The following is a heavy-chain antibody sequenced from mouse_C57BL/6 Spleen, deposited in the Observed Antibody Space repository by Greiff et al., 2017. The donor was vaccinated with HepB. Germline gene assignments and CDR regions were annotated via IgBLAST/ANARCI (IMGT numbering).Heavy chain of an antibody. CDR1: GYTFTSYW. D-gene: IGHD4-1*01. J-gene: IGHJ2*01. V-gene: IGHV1-64*01. CDR2: IHPNSGST. Sequence: QVQLQQPGAELVKPGASVKLSCKASGYTFTSYWMHWVKQRPGQGLEWIGMIHPNSGSTNYNEKFKSKATLTVDKSSSTAYMQLSSLTSEDSAVYYGAREGLGRDFDYWGQGTTLTVSS. CDR3: AREGLGRDFDY.